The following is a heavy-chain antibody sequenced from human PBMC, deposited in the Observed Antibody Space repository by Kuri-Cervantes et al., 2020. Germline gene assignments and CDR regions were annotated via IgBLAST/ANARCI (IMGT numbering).Heavy chain of an antibody. CDR3: AADKTYYYDSRGYHYVGLDAFDI. V-gene: IGHV1-18*04. D-gene: IGHD3-22*01. Sequence: ASVKVSCKASGYTFTGYYMHWVRQAPGQGLEWMGWISAYNGDTNYAQKLQGRVTMTTDTSTSTAYMELNSLRSEDTAVYYCAADKTYYYDSRGYHYVGLDAFDIWGQGTMVTVSS. J-gene: IGHJ3*02. CDR1: GYTFTGYY. CDR2: ISAYNGDT.